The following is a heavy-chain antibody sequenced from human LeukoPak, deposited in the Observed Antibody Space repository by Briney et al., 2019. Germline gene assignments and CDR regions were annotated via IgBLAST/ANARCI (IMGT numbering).Heavy chain of an antibody. V-gene: IGHV1-2*02. CDR2: INPKSGDT. CDR1: GYTFTGYY. J-gene: IGHJ4*02. D-gene: IGHD3-22*01. Sequence: GASVKVSCKASGYTFTGYYMHWVRQAPGQGLEWMGWINPKSGDTSYAQKLQGRVTMTGDTSISTAYMELNRLISDDTAVYYCARRPAGYYYDSSAEGGFDYWGQGTLVTVSS. CDR3: ARRPAGYYYDSSAEGGFDY.